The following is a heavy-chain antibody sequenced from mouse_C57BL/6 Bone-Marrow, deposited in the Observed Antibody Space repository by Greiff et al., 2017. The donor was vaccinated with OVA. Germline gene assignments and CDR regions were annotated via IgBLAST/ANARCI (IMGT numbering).Heavy chain of an antibody. CDR3: ARPYSNYEGFAY. Sequence: EVKLLESGGGLVQPGGSLKLSCAASGNDFSRYWMSWVRRAPGKGLEWIGEINPDSSTINYAPSLKDKFIISRDNAKNTLYLQMSKVRSEDTALYYCARPYSNYEGFAYWGQGTLVTVSA. J-gene: IGHJ3*01. CDR2: INPDSSTI. CDR1: GNDFSRYW. V-gene: IGHV4-1*01. D-gene: IGHD2-5*01.